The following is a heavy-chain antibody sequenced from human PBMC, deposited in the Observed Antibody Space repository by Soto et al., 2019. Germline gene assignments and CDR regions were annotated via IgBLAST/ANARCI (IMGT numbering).Heavy chain of an antibody. J-gene: IGHJ6*03. CDR3: AGTTSLQWYYMDG. V-gene: IGHV6-1*01. CDR2: TYYRSRWYN. D-gene: IGHD1-7*01. Sequence: SQTLSLTCAISGDSVSSNSAAWNWIRQSPSRGLEWLGRTYYRSRWYNDYAVSVKSRITVNLDTSKNQFSLHLNSVTPEDTAVYHCAGTTSLQWYYMDGWDKGTTVTVAS. CDR1: GDSVSSNSAA.